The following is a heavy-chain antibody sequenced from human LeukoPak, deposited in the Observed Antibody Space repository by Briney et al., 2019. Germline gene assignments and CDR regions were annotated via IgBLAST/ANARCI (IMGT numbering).Heavy chain of an antibody. V-gene: IGHV4-59*01. CDR1: GSSISSYY. J-gene: IGHJ4*02. Sequence: SETLSLTCTVSGSSISSYYWTWIRQPPGRGLEWIGYINFSGSTNYNPSLRSRVTISGDTSKNQFSLNLSSVTAADTAVYYCARDREAMAAFDYWGQGTLVTVSS. D-gene: IGHD5-18*01. CDR3: ARDREAMAAFDY. CDR2: INFSGST.